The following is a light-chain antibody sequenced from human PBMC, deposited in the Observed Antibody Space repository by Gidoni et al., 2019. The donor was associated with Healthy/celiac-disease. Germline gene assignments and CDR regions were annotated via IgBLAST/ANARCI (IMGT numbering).Light chain of an antibody. J-gene: IGKJ4*01. CDR3: QQYGSSLFT. V-gene: IGKV3-20*01. CDR2: GAS. Sequence: EIVLTQSPGTLSLSPGERATLSCRARQSVRSSYLAWYQQKPGQAPRLLSYGASSRATGIPDRFSGSGSGTDFTLTISRLEPEDFAVYYCQQYGSSLFTFXGXTKVEIK. CDR1: QSVRSSY.